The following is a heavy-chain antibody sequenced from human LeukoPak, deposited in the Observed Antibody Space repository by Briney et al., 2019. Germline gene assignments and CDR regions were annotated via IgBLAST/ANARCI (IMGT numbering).Heavy chain of an antibody. CDR3: ATMGSGSYFNF. CDR1: GGSFSIYC. Sequence: PSETLSLTCGVYGGSFSIYCWNWIRQPPGKGLEWIGEINQSGSTKYNPSPKSRVTISVDTSKNQFSLKLSSVTAADTVVYYCATMGSGSYFNFWGQGSLVTVSS. J-gene: IGHJ4*02. CDR2: INQSGST. V-gene: IGHV4-34*01. D-gene: IGHD1-26*01.